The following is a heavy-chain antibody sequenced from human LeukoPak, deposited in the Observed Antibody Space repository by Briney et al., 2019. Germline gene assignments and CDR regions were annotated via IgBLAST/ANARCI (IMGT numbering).Heavy chain of an antibody. CDR3: ARKGGGVGATHRFDP. Sequence: TSETLSLTCTVSGGSISSYYWSWIRQPPGKGLEWIGYIYYSGSTYYNPSLKSRVTMSVDTSKNQFSLKLSSVTAVDTAVYYCARKGGGVGATHRFDPWGQGTLVTVSS. J-gene: IGHJ5*02. CDR2: IYYSGST. D-gene: IGHD1-26*01. V-gene: IGHV4-59*04. CDR1: GGSISSYY.